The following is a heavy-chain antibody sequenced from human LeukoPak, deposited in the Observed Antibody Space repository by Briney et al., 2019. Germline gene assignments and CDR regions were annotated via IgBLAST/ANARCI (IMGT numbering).Heavy chain of an antibody. J-gene: IGHJ4*02. CDR3: ARAGTYDSSGYQDLSYDY. CDR2: LYYSGST. CDR1: GGSISSSTFY. Sequence: SETLSLTCTVSGGSISSSTFYWGWIRQPPGKGLEWIGSLYYSGSTYYNPSLKSRVTISVDTSKNQFSLKLSSVTAADTAVYYCARAGTYDSSGYQDLSYDYWGQGTLVTVSS. V-gene: IGHV4-39*01. D-gene: IGHD3-22*01.